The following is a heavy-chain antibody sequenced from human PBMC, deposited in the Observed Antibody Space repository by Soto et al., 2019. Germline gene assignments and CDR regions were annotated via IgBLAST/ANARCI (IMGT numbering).Heavy chain of an antibody. D-gene: IGHD1-26*01. V-gene: IGHV6-1*01. CDR3: ARDSSGSYYFSYYSYYGMDV. CDR1: RDSFSSNSAA. CDR2: TYYRSKWYN. Sequence: SQTLSLTCAISRDSFSSNSAALNWIRQSPSRGLEWLGRTYYRSKWYNDYAVSVKSRITINPDTSKNQFSLQLNSVTPEDTAVYYCARDSSGSYYFSYYSYYGMDVWGQGTTVTVSS. J-gene: IGHJ6*02.